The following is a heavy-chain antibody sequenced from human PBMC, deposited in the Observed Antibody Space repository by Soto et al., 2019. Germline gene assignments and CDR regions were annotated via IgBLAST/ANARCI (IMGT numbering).Heavy chain of an antibody. CDR3: TTNTQPRY. Sequence: EAQLVESGGGLVKPGGSLRLSCAASGFTFSNAWMSWVRPAPGKGLEWVGRIKDKSDGGTTDYAAPVKGRFTISRDDSKNTLYLQMNSLKTEDTAVYYCTTNTQPRYWGQGTLVTVSS. V-gene: IGHV3-15*01. CDR1: GFTFSNAW. D-gene: IGHD2-2*01. CDR2: IKDKSDGGTT. J-gene: IGHJ4*02.